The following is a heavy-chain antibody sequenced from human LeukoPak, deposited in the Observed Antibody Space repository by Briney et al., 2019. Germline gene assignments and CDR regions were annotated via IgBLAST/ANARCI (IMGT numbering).Heavy chain of an antibody. D-gene: IGHD2-2*01. V-gene: IGHV4-34*01. Sequence: SETLSVTCAVYGWSFNDYYWNWIRQPPGKGLEWIGEINARGDTNYNPSLKSRATISVDTSKKQFSLRLTSLIAADTALYYCARGQVPTARGYNWFDPWGQGTLVTVSS. J-gene: IGHJ5*02. CDR2: INARGDT. CDR3: ARGQVPTARGYNWFDP. CDR1: GWSFNDYY.